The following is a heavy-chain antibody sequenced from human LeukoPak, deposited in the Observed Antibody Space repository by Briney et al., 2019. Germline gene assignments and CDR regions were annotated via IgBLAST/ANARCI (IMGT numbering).Heavy chain of an antibody. CDR2: INSDGSST. V-gene: IGHV3-74*01. J-gene: IGHJ4*02. CDR1: GFTFSSYW. D-gene: IGHD2-8*01. Sequence: PGGSLRLSCAASGFTFSSYWMSWVRQAPGKGLVWVSRINSDGSSTSYADSVKGRFTISRDNAKNTLYLQMNSLRAEDTAVYYCAREEMVYAIIDYWGQGTLVTVSS. CDR3: AREEMVYAIIDY.